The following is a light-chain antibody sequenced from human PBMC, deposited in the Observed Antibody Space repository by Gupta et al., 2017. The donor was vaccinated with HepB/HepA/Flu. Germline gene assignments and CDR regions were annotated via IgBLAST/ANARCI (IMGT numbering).Light chain of an antibody. V-gene: IGLV2-14*03. CDR1: SSDVGGYNY. CDR2: DVT. CDR3: SSYSRSSTLEV. J-gene: IGLJ1*01. Sequence: QSALTQPASVSGSPGQSITISCTGTSSDVGGYNYVSWYQHRPGEAPKLISYDVTNRPSGVSNRFSGSKSGNTASLTISGLQAEDEADYYCSSYSRSSTLEVFGTGTKVTVL.